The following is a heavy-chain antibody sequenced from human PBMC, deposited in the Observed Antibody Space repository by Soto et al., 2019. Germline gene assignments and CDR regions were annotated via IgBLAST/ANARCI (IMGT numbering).Heavy chain of an antibody. CDR3: AIPPHKASWLIPRAFDI. V-gene: IGHV1-18*01. CDR2: ISAYNGNT. D-gene: IGHD6-19*01. Sequence: ASVKVSCKASGYTFTSYGISLVRQAPGQGLEWMGWISAYNGNTNYAQKLQGRVTMTTDTSTSTAYMELSSLTSENTAVYYCAIPPHKASWLIPRAFDIWGEGTMVTVSS. J-gene: IGHJ3*02. CDR1: GYTFTSYG.